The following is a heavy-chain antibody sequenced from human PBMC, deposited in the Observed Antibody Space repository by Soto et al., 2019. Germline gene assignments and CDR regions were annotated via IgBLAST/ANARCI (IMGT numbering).Heavy chain of an antibody. Sequence: QVQLVESGGGVVQPGRSLRLSCAASGFTFSSYAMHWVRQAPGKGLEWVAVISYDGSNKYYADSVKGRFTISRDNSKNTPYLQMNSLRAEDTAVYYCARDPGYCSGGSCYKFDYWGQGTLVTVSS. CDR1: GFTFSSYA. D-gene: IGHD2-15*01. CDR2: ISYDGSNK. CDR3: ARDPGYCSGGSCYKFDY. V-gene: IGHV3-30-3*01. J-gene: IGHJ4*02.